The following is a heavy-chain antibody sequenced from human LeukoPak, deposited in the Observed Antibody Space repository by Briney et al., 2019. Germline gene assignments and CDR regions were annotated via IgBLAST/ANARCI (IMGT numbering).Heavy chain of an antibody. CDR1: GFTFSSYW. J-gene: IGHJ4*02. CDR3: ARDPIAAAGITFDY. CDR2: IKQDGSEK. Sequence: LRLSXAASGFTFSSYWMSWVRQAPGKGLEWVANIKQDGSEKYYVDSVKGRFTISRDNAKNSLYLQMNSLRAEDTAVYYCARDPIAAAGITFDYWGQGTLVTVSS. V-gene: IGHV3-7*03. D-gene: IGHD6-13*01.